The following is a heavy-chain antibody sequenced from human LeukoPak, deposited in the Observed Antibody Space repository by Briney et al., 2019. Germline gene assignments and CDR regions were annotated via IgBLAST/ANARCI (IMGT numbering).Heavy chain of an antibody. Sequence: ASETLSLTCAVYGGSFSGYYWSWIRQPPGKGLEGIGEINHSGSTNYNPSLKSRVTISVDTSKNQFSLKLSSVTAADTAVYYCARSGSSSWYSQYNWFDPWGQGTLVTVSS. D-gene: IGHD6-13*01. J-gene: IGHJ5*02. CDR2: INHSGST. V-gene: IGHV4-34*01. CDR3: ARSGSSSWYSQYNWFDP. CDR1: GGSFSGYY.